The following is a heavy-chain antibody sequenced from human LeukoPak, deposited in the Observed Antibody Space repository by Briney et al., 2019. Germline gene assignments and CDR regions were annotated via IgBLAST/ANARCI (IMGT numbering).Heavy chain of an antibody. CDR3: ARASYYYYYMDV. V-gene: IGHV4-59*01. Sequence: NSSETLSLTCTVSGGSISSYYWSWIRQPPGKGLEWIGYIYYSGSTNYNPSLKSRVTISVDTSKNQFSLKLSSVTAADTAVYYCARASYYYYYMDVWGKGTTVTISS. CDR1: GGSISSYY. J-gene: IGHJ6*03. CDR2: IYYSGST.